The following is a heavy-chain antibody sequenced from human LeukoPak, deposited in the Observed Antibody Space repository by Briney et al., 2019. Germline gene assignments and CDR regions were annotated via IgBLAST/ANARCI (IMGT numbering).Heavy chain of an antibody. D-gene: IGHD1-26*01. CDR2: IYYSGST. CDR3: ARERTLVVGARYWFDP. CDR1: GGSISSYY. Sequence: PSETLSLTCTVSGGSISSYYWGWIRQSPGKGLEWIGSIYYSGSTYYNPSLKSRVTISEDTSKNQFSLKLTSVTAADTAVYYCARERTLVVGARYWFDPWGQGTLVTVSS. J-gene: IGHJ5*02. V-gene: IGHV4-39*07.